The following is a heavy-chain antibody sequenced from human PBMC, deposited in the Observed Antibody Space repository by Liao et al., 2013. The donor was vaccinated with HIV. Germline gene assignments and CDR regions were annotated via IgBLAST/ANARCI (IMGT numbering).Heavy chain of an antibody. D-gene: IGHD3-16*02. CDR1: GGSISSGSYY. CDR2: IYTSGST. V-gene: IGHV4-61*02. Sequence: QVQLQESGPGLVKPSQTLSLTCTVSGGSISSGSYYWSWIRQPAGKGLEWIGRIYTSGSTNYNPSLKSRVTISVDTSKNQFSLKLSSVTAADTAVYYCARETLWDDYVWGSYRQIGDYWGQGTLVTVSS. CDR3: ARETLWDDYVWGSYRQIGDY. J-gene: IGHJ4*02.